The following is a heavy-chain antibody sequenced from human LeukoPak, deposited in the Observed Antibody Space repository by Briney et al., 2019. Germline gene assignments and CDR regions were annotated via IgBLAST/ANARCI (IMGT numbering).Heavy chain of an antibody. CDR2: LYDYGRT. D-gene: IGHD5-18*01. CDR3: ATIKRGNIFGYFDF. V-gene: IGHV4-59*11. CDR1: GGSISSHY. J-gene: IGHJ4*02. Sequence: SETLSLTGTVSGGSISSHYWSWIRQPPGKGLEWIGYLYDYGRTKHNPSLNSRLTLSADTSKNQFSLRLSSVTAADTAVYFCATIKRGNIFGYFDFWGQGILVAVSS.